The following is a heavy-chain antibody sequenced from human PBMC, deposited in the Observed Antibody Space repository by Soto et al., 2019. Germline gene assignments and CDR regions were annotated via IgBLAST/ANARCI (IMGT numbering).Heavy chain of an antibody. Sequence: QVQLVQSGAEVKKPGASVKVSCKASGYTFTSSGIIWVRQAPGQGLEWMGWISAYNGNTNYAQKLQGRVTMTTDTSTSTASMELRSLRSDDTAVYYCALYDCGDYTVDYWGQGTLVTVSS. D-gene: IGHD4-17*01. V-gene: IGHV1-18*01. CDR2: ISAYNGNT. J-gene: IGHJ4*02. CDR1: GYTFTSSG. CDR3: ALYDCGDYTVDY.